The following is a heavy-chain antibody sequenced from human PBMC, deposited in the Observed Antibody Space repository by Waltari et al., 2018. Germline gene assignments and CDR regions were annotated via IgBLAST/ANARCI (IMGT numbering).Heavy chain of an antibody. CDR2: IVVGSGNT. V-gene: IGHV1-58*01. CDR1: GFTFTSSA. J-gene: IGHJ4*02. CDR3: AARGYCSSTSCYSNYIAAAGRGYYFDY. Sequence: QMQLVQSGPEVKKPGTSVKVSCKASGFTFTSSAVQWVRQARGQRLEWIGWIVVGSGNTKYAQKFQERVTITRDMSQSTAYRVFSSRESEDTAVYYFAARGYCSSTSCYSNYIAAAGRGYYFDYWGQGTLVTVSS. D-gene: IGHD2-2*02.